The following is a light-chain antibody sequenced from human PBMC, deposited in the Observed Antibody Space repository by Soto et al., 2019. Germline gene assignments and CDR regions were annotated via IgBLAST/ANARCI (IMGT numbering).Light chain of an antibody. J-gene: IGLJ1*01. Sequence: QSALTQPASVSGSPGQTITISCTGTSSDVGGYDYVSWYQQHPDKAPRLMIYEVTNRPSGVSHRFSGSKSVNTASLTISGLQAEDEADYCSSYTTTSTYVFGTGTKLTVL. CDR1: SSDVGGYDY. CDR3: SSYTTTSTYV. CDR2: EVT. V-gene: IGLV2-14*01.